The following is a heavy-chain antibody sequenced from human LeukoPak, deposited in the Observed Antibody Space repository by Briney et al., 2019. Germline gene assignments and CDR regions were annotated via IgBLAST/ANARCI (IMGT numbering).Heavy chain of an antibody. J-gene: IGHJ4*02. CDR1: GFTFDDYA. D-gene: IGHD5-18*01. CDR2: ISWNSGSI. CDR3: AKGGYSYGYIDY. Sequence: GRSLRLSXAASGFTFDDYAMHWVRQAPGKGLEWVSGISWNSGSIGYADSVKGRFTISRDNAKNSLYLQMNSLRAEDMALYYCAKGGYSYGYIDYWGQGTLVTVSS. V-gene: IGHV3-9*03.